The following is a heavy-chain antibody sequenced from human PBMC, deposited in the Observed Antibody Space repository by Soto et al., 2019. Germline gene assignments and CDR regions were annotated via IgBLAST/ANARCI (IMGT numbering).Heavy chain of an antibody. J-gene: IGHJ6*02. D-gene: IGHD4-17*01. CDR3: ARDIKKTVGPTYYYYGMDV. CDR2: ISAYNGNT. V-gene: IGHV1-18*01. CDR1: GYTFTSYG. Sequence: QVQLVQSGAEVKKPGASVKVSCKASGYTFTSYGISWVRQAPGQGLEWMGWISAYNGNTNYAQKLQGRVTMTTDTPTSTAYMELRSLRSDDTAVYYCARDIKKTVGPTYYYYGMDVWGQGTTVTVSS.